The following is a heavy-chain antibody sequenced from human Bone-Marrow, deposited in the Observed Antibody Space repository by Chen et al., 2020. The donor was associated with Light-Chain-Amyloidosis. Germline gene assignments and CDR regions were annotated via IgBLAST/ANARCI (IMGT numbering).Heavy chain of an antibody. D-gene: IGHD6-13*01. J-gene: IGHJ5*02. V-gene: IGHV4-59*01. CDR2: VYYSGST. Sequence: QVQLRESGPGLVKPSETLSLTCSVSGGSITSYYWSWIRQPPGKGLEWIGYVYYSGSTKYNPSLKCRVNISIDTSKKQFSLRLTSVTATDTGVYYCASSVHQLSQGYPVPFDPWGQGTLVTVSS. CDR3: ASSVHQLSQGYPVPFDP. CDR1: GGSITSYY.